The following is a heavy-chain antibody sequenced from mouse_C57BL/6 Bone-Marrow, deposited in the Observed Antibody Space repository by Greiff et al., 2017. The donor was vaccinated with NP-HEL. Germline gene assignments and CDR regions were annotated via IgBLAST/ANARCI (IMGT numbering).Heavy chain of an antibody. CDR1: GYTFTDYY. CDR2: INPYNGGT. J-gene: IGHJ4*01. V-gene: IGHV1-19*01. CDR3: ARRSLFAMDY. Sequence: VQLQQSGPVLVKPGASVKMSCKASGYTFTDYYMNWVKQSHGKSLEWIGVINPYNGGTSYNQKFKGKATLTVDKSSSTAYMELNSLTSEDSAVYYCARRSLFAMDYWGQGTSVTVSS. D-gene: IGHD1-1*01.